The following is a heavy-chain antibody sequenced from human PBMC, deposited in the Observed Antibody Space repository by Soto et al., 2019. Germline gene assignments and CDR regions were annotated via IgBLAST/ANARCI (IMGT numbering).Heavy chain of an antibody. CDR3: ARGGDDSKVGRA. Sequence: SETLSLTSDVYGESCSGYYCSLTRQPPGQGLKRKGEIHPNGSTFYNPSLKTRVTMSLDTSKYQFSLKLSSVTAADTAVYYCARGGDDSKVGRAWGQGTLVTVSS. CDR1: GESCSGYY. J-gene: IGHJ5*02. D-gene: IGHD1-26*01. CDR2: IHPNGST. V-gene: IGHV4-34*01.